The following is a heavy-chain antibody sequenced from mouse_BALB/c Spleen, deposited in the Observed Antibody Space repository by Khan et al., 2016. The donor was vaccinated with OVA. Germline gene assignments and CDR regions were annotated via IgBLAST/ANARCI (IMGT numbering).Heavy chain of an antibody. CDR2: FDPLIPLP. V-gene: IGHV1-69*02. D-gene: IGHD1-1*01. J-gene: IGHJ3*01. Sequence: QVQLQQPGAELVKPGASVKLSCKASGYTFTSYWMHWMKQRPGQGLEWIGGFDPLIPLPTYNKNFKGRPTLTVDKSSSTAYMQLSSLTSEDSAVYYCARSYYYGSSTWIAYWGQGTLVTVSA. CDR3: ARSYYYGSSTWIAY. CDR1: GYTFTSYW.